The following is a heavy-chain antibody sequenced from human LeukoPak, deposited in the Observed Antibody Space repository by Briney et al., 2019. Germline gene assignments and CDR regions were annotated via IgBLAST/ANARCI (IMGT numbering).Heavy chain of an antibody. CDR1: GFTFSSYS. Sequence: GGSLRLSCAASGFTFSSYSMNWVRQAPGKGLAWVSYISSSSSTIYYADSVKGRFTISRDNAKNSLYLQMSSLRAEDTAVYYCARERYGDLDYWGQGTLVTVSS. CDR2: ISSSSSTI. D-gene: IGHD4-17*01. V-gene: IGHV3-48*01. J-gene: IGHJ4*02. CDR3: ARERYGDLDY.